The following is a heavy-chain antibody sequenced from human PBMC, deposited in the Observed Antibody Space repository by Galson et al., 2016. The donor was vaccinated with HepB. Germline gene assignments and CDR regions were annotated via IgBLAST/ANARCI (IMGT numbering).Heavy chain of an antibody. CDR1: GYTFISYG. Sequence: SVKVSCKASGYTFISYGISWVRQAPGQGLEWMGWISAYNDNTTYAQNLQGRVTMTTDTPTSTAYMELRGLRSDDTAVYYCARDGGHGTIIGVAIAHYYGMDVWGQGTTVTVSS. D-gene: IGHD3-3*01. CDR3: ARDGGHGTIIGVAIAHYYGMDV. V-gene: IGHV1-18*01. J-gene: IGHJ6*02. CDR2: ISAYNDNT.